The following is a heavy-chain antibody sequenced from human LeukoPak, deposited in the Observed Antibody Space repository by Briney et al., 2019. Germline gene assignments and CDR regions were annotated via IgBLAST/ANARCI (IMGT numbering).Heavy chain of an antibody. Sequence: GASVKASCKASGGTFSSYAISWVRQAPGQGLEWMGGIIPIFGTANYAQKFQGRVTMTRDTSTSTVYMELSSLRSEDTAVYYCARLSGYQIDYWGQGTLVTVSS. J-gene: IGHJ4*02. V-gene: IGHV1-69*05. D-gene: IGHD3-22*01. CDR1: GGTFSSYA. CDR2: IIPIFGTA. CDR3: ARLSGYQIDY.